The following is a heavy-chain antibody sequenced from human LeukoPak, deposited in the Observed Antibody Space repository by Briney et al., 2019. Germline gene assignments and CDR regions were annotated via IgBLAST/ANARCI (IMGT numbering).Heavy chain of an antibody. CDR1: GGSISTSNYY. CDR2: IYYSGGT. J-gene: IGHJ4*02. Sequence: PSETLSLTCTVSGGSISTSNYYWGWIRQPPGKGLEWVGSIYYSGGTYYNPSLKSRVTISVDTSKNQFSLNLSSVTAADTAVYYCARHSYYNGGSDNHYYFDYWGQGTLVTVSS. CDR3: ARHSYYNGGSDNHYYFDY. D-gene: IGHD3-22*01. V-gene: IGHV4-39*01.